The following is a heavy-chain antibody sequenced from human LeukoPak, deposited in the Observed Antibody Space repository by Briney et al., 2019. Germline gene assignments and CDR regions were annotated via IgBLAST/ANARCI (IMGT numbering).Heavy chain of an antibody. CDR2: IYYSGST. CDR3: ARLHYYYMDV. V-gene: IGHV4-39*01. Sequence: PSETLFLTCTVSGGSISSSSYYWGWIRQPPGKGLEWIGSIYYSGSTYYNPSLKSRVTISVDTSKNQFSLKLSSVTAADTAVYYCARLHYYYMDVWGKGTTVTVSS. J-gene: IGHJ6*03. CDR1: GGSISSSSYY.